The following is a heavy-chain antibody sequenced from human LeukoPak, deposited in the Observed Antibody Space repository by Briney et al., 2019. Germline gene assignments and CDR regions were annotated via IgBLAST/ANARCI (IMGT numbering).Heavy chain of an antibody. Sequence: GESLKISCQGSGYSFNTYWIAWVRQVSGKGLEWVGIIYPDDSETKYSPSFQGQVTIAADKSINTAYLEWSSLKASDTAMYYCARRVVNNRNWYFNLWGRGTLVTVSS. V-gene: IGHV5-51*01. D-gene: IGHD2-15*01. CDR1: GYSFNTYW. CDR2: IYPDDSET. J-gene: IGHJ2*01. CDR3: ARRVVNNRNWYFNL.